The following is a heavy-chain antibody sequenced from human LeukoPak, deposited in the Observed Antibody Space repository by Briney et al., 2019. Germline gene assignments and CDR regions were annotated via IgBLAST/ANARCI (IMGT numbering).Heavy chain of an antibody. Sequence: GGSLRLSCAVSGFTFSGSWMHWVRQAPGKGPEWLSRTSKDGSDTVYADSAKGRLTASRDNAKNTVYLELTNLRPDDTALYYCARGGYSGSYYRFSWGRGTLVTVAS. CDR3: ARGGYSGSYYRFS. CDR2: TSKDGSDT. D-gene: IGHD6-25*01. CDR1: GFTFSGSW. V-gene: IGHV3-74*01. J-gene: IGHJ4*02.